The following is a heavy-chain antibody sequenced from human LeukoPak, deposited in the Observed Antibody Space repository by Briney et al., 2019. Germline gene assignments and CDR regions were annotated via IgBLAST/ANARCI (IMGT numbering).Heavy chain of an antibody. CDR1: GGSLSGSY. CDR3: VRSQGAFDI. J-gene: IGHJ3*02. V-gene: IGHV4-34*01. Sequence: SETLSLTCAVNGGSLSGSYWSWIRQPPRKGLEWIGEINHRGSTNYKPSLKSRVTISVDTSKNQFSLKLSSVTAADTDVYYCVRSQGAFDIWGQGTMVTVSS. CDR2: INHRGST.